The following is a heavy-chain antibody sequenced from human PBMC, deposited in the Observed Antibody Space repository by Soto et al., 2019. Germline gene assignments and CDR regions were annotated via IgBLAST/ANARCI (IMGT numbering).Heavy chain of an antibody. CDR3: ARGDYRPYDFCSGMGDYYYYMDV. CDR1: GYTFTSYA. J-gene: IGHJ6*03. Sequence: QVQLVQSGAEVKKPGASVKVSCKASGYTFTSYAMHWVRQAPGQRHEWMGWINAGNGNTKYSQKFQGRVTTTRDTSASTAYMELSSLRSEDTAVYYCARGDYRPYDFCSGMGDYYYYMDVWGKGTTVTVSS. CDR2: INAGNGNT. V-gene: IGHV1-3*01. D-gene: IGHD3-3*01.